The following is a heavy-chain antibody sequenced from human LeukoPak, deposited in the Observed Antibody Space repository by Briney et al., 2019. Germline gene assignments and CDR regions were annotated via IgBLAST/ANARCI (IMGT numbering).Heavy chain of an antibody. CDR1: GDSISSYF. CDR3: ARGRGYGGNYLRSFDI. Sequence: SETLSLTCTVSGDSISSYFWSWIRQPPGKGVEWIGYNSGSTNYNPSLKSRVTILLDRSKNQFSLKLSSVTAADTAVYYCARGRGYGGNYLRSFDIWGQGTMVTVSS. CDR2: NSGST. D-gene: IGHD1-26*01. V-gene: IGHV4-59*08. J-gene: IGHJ3*02.